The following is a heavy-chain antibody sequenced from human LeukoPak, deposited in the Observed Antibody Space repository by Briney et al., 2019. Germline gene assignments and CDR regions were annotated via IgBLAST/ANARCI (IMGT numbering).Heavy chain of an antibody. D-gene: IGHD5-18*01. J-gene: IGHJ4*02. CDR1: GYSFTSYW. CDR3: ARRGEAMDPFDY. Sequence: GESLEISCKDSGYSFTSYWIGWVRQMPGKGLEWMGIIYPGDSDTRYSPSFQGQVPISADKSINTAYLQWSSLKASDTAIYYCARRGEAMDPFDYWGQGTLVTVSS. V-gene: IGHV5-51*01. CDR2: IYPGDSDT.